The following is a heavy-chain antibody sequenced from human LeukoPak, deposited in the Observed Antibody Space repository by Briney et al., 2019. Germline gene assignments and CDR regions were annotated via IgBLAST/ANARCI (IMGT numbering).Heavy chain of an antibody. Sequence: RPGGSLRLSCAASGFTFSSYSMNWVRQAPGKGLEWVSSISSSSSYIYYADSVKGRFTISRDNAKNSLYLQMNSLRAEDTAVYYCARELLWFGESPFRGQGTLVTVSS. V-gene: IGHV3-21*01. CDR3: ARELLWFGESPF. J-gene: IGHJ4*02. CDR1: GFTFSSYS. D-gene: IGHD3-10*01. CDR2: ISSSSSYI.